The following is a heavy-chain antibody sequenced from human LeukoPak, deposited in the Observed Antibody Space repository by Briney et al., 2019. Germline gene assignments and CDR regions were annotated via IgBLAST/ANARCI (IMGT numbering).Heavy chain of an antibody. CDR3: ARSPMNRGVGMDY. V-gene: IGHV4-59*01. CDR1: GGSIRSYH. Sequence: ETLSLTCTVSGGSIRSYHWYWIRQPPGKGLEWIGYMYDSGSTNYNPSLKSRVTISVDTSKNHFSLRLTSVTPADTAVYYCARSPMNRGVGMDYWGQGTLVTVSS. J-gene: IGHJ4*02. D-gene: IGHD3-10*01. CDR2: MYDSGST.